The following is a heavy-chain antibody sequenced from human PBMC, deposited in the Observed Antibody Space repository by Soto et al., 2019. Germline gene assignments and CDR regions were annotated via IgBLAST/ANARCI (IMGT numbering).Heavy chain of an antibody. CDR2: IYYSGST. V-gene: IGHV4-39*01. CDR1: GGSISSSSYY. D-gene: IGHD3-10*01. J-gene: IGHJ4*02. CDR3: ARHFRRGTIGDY. Sequence: QLQLQESGPGLVKPSETLSLTCTVSGGSISSSSYYWGWIRQPPGKGLEWIGSIYYSGSTYYHPSLKVRVTVTVGTSRNQVSLKRSSVTAADTAVYYGARHFRRGTIGDYWCQGTLVTVSS.